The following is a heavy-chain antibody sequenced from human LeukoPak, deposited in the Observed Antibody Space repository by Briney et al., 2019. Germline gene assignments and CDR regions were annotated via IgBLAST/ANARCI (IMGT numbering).Heavy chain of an antibody. CDR2: TYYRSKWSS. Sequence: SQTLSLTCAITGDSVSSNRAAWNWIRQSPSRGLEWLGRTYYRSKWSSDYAMTVNGRITFNADTSKNQVSLQLTSVTPEDTAVYYCARGGGGLNFFDYWGQGTLVTVSS. J-gene: IGHJ4*02. V-gene: IGHV6-1*01. CDR3: ARGGGGLNFFDY. CDR1: GDSVSSNRAA. D-gene: IGHD6-25*01.